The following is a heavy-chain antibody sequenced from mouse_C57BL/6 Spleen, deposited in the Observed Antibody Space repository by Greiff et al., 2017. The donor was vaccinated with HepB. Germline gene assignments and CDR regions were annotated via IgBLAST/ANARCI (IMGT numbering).Heavy chain of an antibody. CDR2: IDPNSGGT. V-gene: IGHV1-72*01. Sequence: QVHVKQSGAELVKPGASVKLSCKASGYTFTSYWMHWVKQRPGRGLERIGRIDPNSGGTKYNEKFKSKATLTVDKPSSTAYMQLSSLTSEDSAVYYCARDDGYYVGAMDYWGQGTSVTVSS. CDR3: ARDDGYYVGAMDY. CDR1: GYTFTSYW. D-gene: IGHD2-3*01. J-gene: IGHJ4*01.